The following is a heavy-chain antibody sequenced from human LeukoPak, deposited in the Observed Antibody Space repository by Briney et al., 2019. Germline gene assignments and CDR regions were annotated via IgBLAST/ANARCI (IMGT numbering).Heavy chain of an antibody. Sequence: GGSLRLSCAASGFTFSSYAMSWVRQAPGKGLEWVSAISGSGGSTYYADSVKGRFTISRDNSKNTLYLQMNSLRAEDTAVYYCAKVYDGSGYFLTPFDYWGQGTLVTVSS. CDR3: AKVYDGSGYFLTPFDY. D-gene: IGHD3-22*01. V-gene: IGHV3-23*01. CDR1: GFTFSSYA. CDR2: ISGSGGST. J-gene: IGHJ4*02.